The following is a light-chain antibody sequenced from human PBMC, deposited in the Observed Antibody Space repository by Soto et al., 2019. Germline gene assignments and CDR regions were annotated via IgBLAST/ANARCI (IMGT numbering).Light chain of an antibody. CDR1: SSDIGGNKL. J-gene: IGLJ3*02. CDR3: CSYVGSGTWV. CDR2: EDS. V-gene: IGLV2-23*01. Sequence: QSALTQPASVSGSPGQSISISCTGISSDIGGNKLVSWYQQYPGKAPKLMIYEDSRRPSGVSNRFSGSKSGNTASLTISGIQAEDEADYHCCSYVGSGTWVFGGGTKLTVL.